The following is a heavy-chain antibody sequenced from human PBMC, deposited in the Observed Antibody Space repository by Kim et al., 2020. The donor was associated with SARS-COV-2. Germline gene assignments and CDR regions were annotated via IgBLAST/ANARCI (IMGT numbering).Heavy chain of an antibody. CDR3: ARSVAITFGGVIGGFDY. V-gene: IGHV1-69*01. J-gene: IGHJ4*02. D-gene: IGHD3-16*02. Sequence: FQGRVTITADESTSTAYMELSSLRSEDTAVYYCARSVAITFGGVIGGFDYWGQGTLVTVSS.